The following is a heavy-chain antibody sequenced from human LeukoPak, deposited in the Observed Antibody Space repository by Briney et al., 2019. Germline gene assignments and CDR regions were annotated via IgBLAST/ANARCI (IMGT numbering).Heavy chain of an antibody. CDR1: GYSFTSYW. CDR3: AISYSSSWLNFDN. D-gene: IGHD6-13*01. V-gene: IGHV5-51*01. CDR2: IYPGDSDT. Sequence: GESLMISCKGSGYSFTSYWIGWVRQMPGKGLEWMGIIYPGDSDTRYSPSFQGQVTISADKSISTAYLQWSNLKASDTAMYYCAISYSSSWLNFDNWGQGTLVTVSS. J-gene: IGHJ4*02.